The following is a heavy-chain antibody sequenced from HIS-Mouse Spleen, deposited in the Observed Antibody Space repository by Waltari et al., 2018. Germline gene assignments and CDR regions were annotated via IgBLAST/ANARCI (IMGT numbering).Heavy chain of an antibody. CDR2: IIPILGIA. V-gene: IGHV1-69*04. Sequence: QVQLVQSGAEVTKPGSSVKVSCKASGGTFSSYAISWVRQAPGQGLEWMGRIIPILGIANYAQKFQGSVTITADKSTSTAYMELSSLRSEDTAVYYCARHPEIAAAVGAFDIWGQGTMVTVSS. D-gene: IGHD6-13*01. CDR3: ARHPEIAAAVGAFDI. J-gene: IGHJ3*02. CDR1: GGTFSSYA.